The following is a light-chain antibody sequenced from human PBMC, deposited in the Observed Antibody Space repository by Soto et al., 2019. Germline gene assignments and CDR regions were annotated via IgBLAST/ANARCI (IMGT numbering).Light chain of an antibody. CDR3: QQYYSYPPT. CDR2: AAS. CDR1: QGISSY. V-gene: IGKV1-8*01. Sequence: AIRMTQSPSSFSASTGDRVTITCRASQGISSYLAWYQQKPGKAPKLLIYAASTLQSGVPSRFSGSGSGTDFTLTIGCLQSEDFATYHCQQYYSYPPTFGQGTKVDSK. J-gene: IGKJ1*01.